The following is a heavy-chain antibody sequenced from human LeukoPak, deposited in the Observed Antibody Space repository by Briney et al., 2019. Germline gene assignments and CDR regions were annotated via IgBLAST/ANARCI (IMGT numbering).Heavy chain of an antibody. CDR1: GYTFTSYY. J-gene: IGHJ4*02. V-gene: IGHV1-46*01. CDR2: INPSGGST. D-gene: IGHD6-13*01. Sequence: ASVKVSCKASGYTFTSYYMHWVRQAPGQGLEWMGIINPSGGSTSYAQKFQGRVTMTRDTSTSTVYMELSSLRSEDTAVYYCARDRTKGIAAAGIDHWGQGTLVTVSS. CDR3: ARDRTKGIAAAGIDH.